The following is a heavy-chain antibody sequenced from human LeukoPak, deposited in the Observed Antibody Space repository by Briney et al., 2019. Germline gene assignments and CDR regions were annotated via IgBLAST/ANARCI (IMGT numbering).Heavy chain of an antibody. CDR1: GFFFSNYG. CDR2: VNSDGRFT. Sequence: GGSLRLSCAASGFFFSNYGMHWVRQAPGKGLVWVSRVNSDGRFTKYADSVKGRFTISRDSAKNTLYLQMNSLRAEDTAVYYCVRDGYSYGFMLAFDIWGLGTRVTVSS. J-gene: IGHJ3*02. V-gene: IGHV3-74*03. CDR3: VRDGYSYGFMLAFDI. D-gene: IGHD5-18*01.